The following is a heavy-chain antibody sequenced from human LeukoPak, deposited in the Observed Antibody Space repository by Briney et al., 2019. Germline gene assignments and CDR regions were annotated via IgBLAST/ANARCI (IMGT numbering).Heavy chain of an antibody. CDR3: ARMEVRGTIRNIDY. Sequence: TGGSLRLSCAAPGFTFSRYWMHCIRQAPGKGQVCISRIKTVGSSTSYADSVKGRFTISRNNAKNTLYLQMNSLRAEDTAVYYCARMEVRGTIRNIDYWGQGAPVTVSS. D-gene: IGHD3-10*01. V-gene: IGHV3-74*01. J-gene: IGHJ4*02. CDR2: IKTVGSST. CDR1: GFTFSRYW.